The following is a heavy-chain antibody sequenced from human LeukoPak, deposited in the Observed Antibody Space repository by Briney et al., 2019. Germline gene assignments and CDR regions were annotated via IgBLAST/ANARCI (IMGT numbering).Heavy chain of an antibody. J-gene: IGHJ3*02. CDR3: AKLPYCSSTSCYPHDAFDI. V-gene: IGHV3-23*01. CDR2: ISGSGGST. CDR1: GFTFSSYA. D-gene: IGHD2-2*01. Sequence: GGFLRLSCAASGFTFSSYAMSWVRQAPGKGLEWVSAISGSGGSTYYADSVKGRFTISRDNSKNTLYLQMNSLRAEDTAVYYCAKLPYCSSTSCYPHDAFDIWGQGTMVTVSS.